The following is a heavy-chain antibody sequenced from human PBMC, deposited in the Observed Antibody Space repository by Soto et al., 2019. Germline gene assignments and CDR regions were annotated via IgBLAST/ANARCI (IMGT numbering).Heavy chain of an antibody. CDR2: IYPGDSDT. CDR1: GDRFASYW. J-gene: IGHJ6*02. V-gene: IGHV5-51*01. CDR3: ARGYCSRTSCYGMDV. Sequence: ASLAVSCNASGDRFASYWVCWVRQMPGKGLEWMGIIYPGDSDTRYSPSFQGQVTISADKSISTAYLQWSSLKASDTAMYYCARGYCSRTSCYGMDVWGQGTTVTVSS. D-gene: IGHD2-2*01.